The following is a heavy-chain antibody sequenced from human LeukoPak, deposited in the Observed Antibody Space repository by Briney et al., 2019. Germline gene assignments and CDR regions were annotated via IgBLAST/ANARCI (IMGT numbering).Heavy chain of an antibody. D-gene: IGHD3-22*01. CDR2: IYYSGST. CDR1: GGSISSYY. Sequence: SETLSLTCTVSGGSISSYYWSWIRQPPGKGLEWIGYIYYSGSTNYNPSLKSRVTISVDTSKNQFSLKLSSVTAADTAVYYCARHRQGFGYYYDSSGYGPLDYWGQGTLVTVSS. J-gene: IGHJ4*02. CDR3: ARHRQGFGYYYDSSGYGPLDY. V-gene: IGHV4-59*08.